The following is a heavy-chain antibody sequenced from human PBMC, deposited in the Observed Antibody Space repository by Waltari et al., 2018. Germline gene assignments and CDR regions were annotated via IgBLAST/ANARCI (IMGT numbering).Heavy chain of an antibody. CDR2: GSYSGTT. J-gene: IGHJ3*01. CDR3: ATYIGASVGTAAFDV. CDR1: GVSITSNRHY. Sequence: QLQLQESGPRLVRPSETLSLICRVSGVSITSNRHYWAWIRQSPGQGLEWSGTGSYSGTTYISPSLKSRVSVSRDTSKSQVSLILGSVTAADMAVYYCATYIGASVGTAAFDVWGQGTMVTVSS. V-gene: IGHV4-39*01. D-gene: IGHD5-12*01.